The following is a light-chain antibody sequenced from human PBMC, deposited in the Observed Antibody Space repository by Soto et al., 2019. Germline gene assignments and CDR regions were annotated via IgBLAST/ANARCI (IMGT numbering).Light chain of an antibody. CDR3: HEYGSARDA. CDR1: QSVGTNY. V-gene: IGKV3-20*01. Sequence: ELVLTQSPGTLSLSPGERATLSCRASQSVGTNYIAWYRHRRGQAPILLIYGASTRATDIPDRFSGSGSGTDFTLTISRLEPEDFAVYFCHEYGSARDAFGQGTKLEIK. J-gene: IGKJ2*01. CDR2: GAS.